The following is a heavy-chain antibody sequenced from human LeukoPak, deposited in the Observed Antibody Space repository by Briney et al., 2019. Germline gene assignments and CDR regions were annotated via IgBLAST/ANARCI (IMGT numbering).Heavy chain of an antibody. CDR3: ARDQYYYDRSGTLDY. CDR1: GFTFSSYA. Sequence: PGGSLRLSCAASGFTFSSYAMSWVRQAPGKGLEWVSAISGSGGSTYYADSVKGRFTISRDNSKNTLYLQMNSLRAEDTAVYYCARDQYYYDRSGTLDYWGQGTLVTVSS. D-gene: IGHD3-22*01. CDR2: ISGSGGST. J-gene: IGHJ4*02. V-gene: IGHV3-23*01.